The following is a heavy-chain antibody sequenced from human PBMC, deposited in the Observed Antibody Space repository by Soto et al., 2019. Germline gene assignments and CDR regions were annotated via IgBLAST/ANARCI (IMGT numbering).Heavy chain of an antibody. CDR3: AVDYCGVNGYYEGY. D-gene: IGHD2-21*01. V-gene: IGHV5-51*01. CDR1: GYRVTNYW. CDR2: IYPGDSDS. J-gene: IGHJ4*02. Sequence: PGESLKISCQGSGYRVTNYWIAWVRQMPGNALEWMGFIYPGDSDSRYSPSFQGQVTISADKSINTVYLQWDSLKASDTAMYYCAVDYCGVNGYYEGYWGQGTPVTVSS.